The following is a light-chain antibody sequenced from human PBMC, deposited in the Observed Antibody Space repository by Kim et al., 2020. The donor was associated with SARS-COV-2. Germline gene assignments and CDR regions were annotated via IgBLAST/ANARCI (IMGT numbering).Light chain of an antibody. CDR1: ALPKQY. Sequence: STGQTARINCSGDALPKQYAYWYQQKPGQAPVLVIYKDSERPSGIPERFSGSSSGTTVTLTISGVQAEDEADYYCQSADSSGTVVFGGGTQLTVL. J-gene: IGLJ2*01. CDR3: QSADSSGTVV. V-gene: IGLV3-25*03. CDR2: KDS.